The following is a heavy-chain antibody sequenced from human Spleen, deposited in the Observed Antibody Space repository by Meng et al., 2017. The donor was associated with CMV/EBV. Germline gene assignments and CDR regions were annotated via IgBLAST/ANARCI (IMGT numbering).Heavy chain of an antibody. CDR3: ARGDHYDFWSGYPPYGMDV. V-gene: IGHV3-30*02. CDR1: GFSFSTYG. CDR2: IRYDGSNK. Sequence: GESLKISCAASGFSFSTYGVHWVRQAPGKGLEWVAFIRYDGSNKFYVESVSGRFTISRDNSKNTLYLQMNSLRAEDTAVYYCARGDHYDFWSGYPPYGMDVWGQGTTVTVSS. D-gene: IGHD3-3*01. J-gene: IGHJ6*02.